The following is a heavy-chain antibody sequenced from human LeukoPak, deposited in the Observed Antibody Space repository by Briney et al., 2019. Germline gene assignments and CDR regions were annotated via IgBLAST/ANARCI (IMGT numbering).Heavy chain of an antibody. CDR1: GFTFSSYW. CDR3: ARGDIVVVPAANYYYYGMDV. V-gene: IGHV3-7*01. CDR2: IKQDGSEK. D-gene: IGHD2-2*01. Sequence: GRSLRLSCAASGFTFSSYWMSWVRQAPGKGLEWVANIKQDGSEKYYVDSVKGRFTISRDNAKNSLYLQMNSLRAEDTAVYYCARGDIVVVPAANYYYYGMDVWGQGTTVTVSS. J-gene: IGHJ6*02.